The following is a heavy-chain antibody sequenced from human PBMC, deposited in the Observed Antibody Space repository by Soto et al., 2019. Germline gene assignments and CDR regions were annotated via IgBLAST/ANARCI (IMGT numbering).Heavy chain of an antibody. J-gene: IGHJ6*03. Sequence: SESLSLTSGDHGGAFTASYWSWIRQPPGKGLEWIGEINHSGSTNYNPSLKSRVTISVDTSKNQFSLKLSSVTAADTAVYYCAREGESIAARPDYYYYYMDVWGKGT. CDR3: AREGESIAARPDYYYYYMDV. D-gene: IGHD6-6*01. CDR2: INHSGST. V-gene: IGHV4-34*01. CDR1: GGAFTASY.